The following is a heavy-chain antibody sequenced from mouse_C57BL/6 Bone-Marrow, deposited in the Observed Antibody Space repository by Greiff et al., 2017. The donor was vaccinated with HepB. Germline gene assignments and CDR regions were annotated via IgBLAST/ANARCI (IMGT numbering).Heavy chain of an antibody. CDR1: GFTFSSYG. J-gene: IGHJ2*01. CDR3: ARGGRNPLDY. V-gene: IGHV5-6*01. Sequence: EVQRVESGGDLVKPGGSLKLSCAASGFTFSSYGMSWVRQTPDKRLEWVATISSGGSYTYYPDSVKGRFTISRENAKNTLYLQMSSMKSEDTTMYYCARGGRNPLDYWGQGTTLTVSS. CDR2: ISSGGSYT. D-gene: IGHD2-1*01.